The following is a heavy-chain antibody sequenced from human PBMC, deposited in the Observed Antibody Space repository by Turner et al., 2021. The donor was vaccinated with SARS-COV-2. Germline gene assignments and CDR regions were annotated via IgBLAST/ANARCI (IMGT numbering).Heavy chain of an antibody. CDR2: FDPEDGET. V-gene: IGHV1-24*01. D-gene: IGHD2-8*01. CDR1: GYTLIELS. CDR3: ATAPPYCTNGVCPNWFDP. J-gene: IGHJ5*02. Sequence: QVQLVHSGAEVQKPGASVKVPCKVSGYTLIELSMHWVRQAPGKGLAWMGGFDPEDGETIYAQKFQGRVTMTEDTSTDTAYMELSSLRSEDTAVYYCATAPPYCTNGVCPNWFDPWGQGTLVTVSS.